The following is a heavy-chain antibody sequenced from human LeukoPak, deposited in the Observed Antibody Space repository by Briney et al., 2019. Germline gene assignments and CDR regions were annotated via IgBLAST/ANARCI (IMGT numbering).Heavy chain of an antibody. CDR3: AKDRDHFDWLLGWFDP. J-gene: IGHJ5*02. Sequence: GGSLRLSCAASGFTFRSYAMSWVRQAPGKGLEWVSAISGSGGSTYYADSVKGRFTISRDNSKNTLYLQMNSLRAEDTAVYYCAKDRDHFDWLLGWFDPWGQGTLVTVSS. CDR2: ISGSGGST. CDR1: GFTFRSYA. D-gene: IGHD3-9*01. V-gene: IGHV3-23*01.